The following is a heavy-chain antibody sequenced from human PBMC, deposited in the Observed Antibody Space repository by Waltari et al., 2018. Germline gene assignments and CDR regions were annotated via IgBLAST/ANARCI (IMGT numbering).Heavy chain of an antibody. D-gene: IGHD3-3*01. CDR1: GFSLSRYW. CDR3: VRDTLEWTSSTPHFDY. J-gene: IGHJ4*02. CDR2: MSREGVDG. Sequence: EVRLVESGGGVVQPGRSLRLSCAASGFSLSRYWMHWVRLVPGKGLMWVSRMSREGVDGIYADSVKGRFTISRDNAKNSLYLQMNSLRAEDTAIYYCVRDTLEWTSSTPHFDYWGQGALVTVSS. V-gene: IGHV3-74*01.